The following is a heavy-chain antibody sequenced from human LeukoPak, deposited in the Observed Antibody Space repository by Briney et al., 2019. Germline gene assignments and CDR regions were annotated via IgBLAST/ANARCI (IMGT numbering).Heavy chain of an antibody. CDR2: IYYSGST. Sequence: SETLSLTCTVSGGSISSSSYYCGWIRQPPGKGLEWIGSIYYSGSTYYNPSLKSRVTISVDTSKNQFSLKLSSVTAADTAVYYCARDLPTYCGGACYSGGFDYWGQGTLVTVSS. CDR3: ARDLPTYCGGACYSGGFDY. D-gene: IGHD2-21*02. J-gene: IGHJ4*02. CDR1: GGSISSSSYY. V-gene: IGHV4-39*07.